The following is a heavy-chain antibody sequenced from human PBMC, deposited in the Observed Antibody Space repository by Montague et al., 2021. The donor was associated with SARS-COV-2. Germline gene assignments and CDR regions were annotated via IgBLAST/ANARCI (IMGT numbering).Heavy chain of an antibody. J-gene: IGHJ3*01. V-gene: IGHV6-1*01. D-gene: IGHD2-2*03. CDR1: GASLSSDSLS. CDR3: ARKMDSSFGV. Sequence: VSPGASLSSDSLSWHWIRPSPSRGLEWLASTYYRSKWYNDSAPSVSGRATVKPDTSRNQFSLHLDSVTPEDTALYFCARKMDSSFGVWGKGTMVIVSS. CDR2: TYYRSKWYN.